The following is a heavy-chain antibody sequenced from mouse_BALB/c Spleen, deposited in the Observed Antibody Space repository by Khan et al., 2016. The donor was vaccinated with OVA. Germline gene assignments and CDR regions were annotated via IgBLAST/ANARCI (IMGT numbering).Heavy chain of an antibody. CDR3: STDYWFTY. J-gene: IGHJ3*01. CDR2: ISSGGNT. V-gene: IGHV5-6-5*01. CDR1: GFTFSNYA. Sequence: EVELVEAGGGLVKPGGSLKLSCAASGFTFSNYAMSWVRQTPEKRLEWVASISSGGNTYYPDSVKGRFTISRDNARNILYLQMSSLRSEDTAMYXCSTDYWFTYWGRETLVTVSA.